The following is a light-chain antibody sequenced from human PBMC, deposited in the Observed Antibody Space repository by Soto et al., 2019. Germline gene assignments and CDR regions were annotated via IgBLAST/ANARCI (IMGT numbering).Light chain of an antibody. J-gene: IGKJ1*01. CDR1: QTVSSSS. V-gene: IGKV3D-20*02. CDR3: QQRSNWPRT. CDR2: GAS. Sequence: EIVLTQSPGTLSLSPGERATLSCRASQTVSSSSLAWYQQKPGQAPRLLIYGASNRATGIPARFSGSGSGTDFTLTISSLEPEDFAVYYCQQRSNWPRTFGQGTKVDIK.